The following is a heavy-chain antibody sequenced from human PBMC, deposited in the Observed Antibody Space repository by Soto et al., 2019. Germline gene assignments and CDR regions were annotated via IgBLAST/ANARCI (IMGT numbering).Heavy chain of an antibody. J-gene: IGHJ6*02. V-gene: IGHV4-34*01. D-gene: IGHD2-15*01. Sequence: QVQLQQWGAGLLKPSETLSLTCAVYGGSFSGYYWSWIRQPPGKGLEWIGEINHSGSTNYNPSLKSRVTISVDTSKNQVSLKLSSVTAADTAVYYCARGAPRTLYCSGGSCYYYYYGMDVWGQGTTVTVSS. CDR1: GGSFSGYY. CDR3: ARGAPRTLYCSGGSCYYYYYGMDV. CDR2: INHSGST.